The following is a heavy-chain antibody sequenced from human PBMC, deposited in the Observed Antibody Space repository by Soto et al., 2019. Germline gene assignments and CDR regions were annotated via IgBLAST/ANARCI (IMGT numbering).Heavy chain of an antibody. D-gene: IGHD1-26*01. J-gene: IGHJ4*02. CDR3: ARGKGRSGSYYDY. V-gene: IGHV1-2*02. CDR2: INPNSGGT. Sequence: GASVKVSCKASGYTFSGYYIHWGRQAPGQGLEWMGWINPNSGGTNYAQKFQGRVTMTRDTSISTAYMELSRLRSDDTAVYYCARGKGRSGSYYDYWGQGTLVTVSS. CDR1: GYTFSGYY.